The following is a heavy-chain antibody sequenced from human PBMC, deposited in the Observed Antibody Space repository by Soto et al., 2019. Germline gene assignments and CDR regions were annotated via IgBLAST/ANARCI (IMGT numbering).Heavy chain of an antibody. Sequence: QVQLVQSGAEVKKPGSSVKVSCKASGGTFSSYAISWVRQAPGQGLEWMGGIIPIFGTANYAQKFQGRVTITADESTSTASRELSSLRSEDTAVYYCARLGTPYYSSSWGNWFDPWGQGTLVTVSS. J-gene: IGHJ5*02. CDR3: ARLGTPYYSSSWGNWFDP. CDR2: IIPIFGTA. D-gene: IGHD6-13*01. CDR1: GGTFSSYA. V-gene: IGHV1-69*01.